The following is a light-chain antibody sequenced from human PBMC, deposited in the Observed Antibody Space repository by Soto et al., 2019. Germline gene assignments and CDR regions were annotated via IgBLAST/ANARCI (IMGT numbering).Light chain of an antibody. CDR2: DAS. CDR3: QQRGTWPPS. Sequence: ENVLTQSPGALYLSPGENASISCRASQSVTTYVAWYQQKHGQAHRLLIYDASKRATGIPARFSGSGSGADFSLAISRLEPDDFAVYYCQQRGTWPPSFCQGTKVEIK. V-gene: IGKV3-11*01. J-gene: IGKJ1*01. CDR1: QSVTTY.